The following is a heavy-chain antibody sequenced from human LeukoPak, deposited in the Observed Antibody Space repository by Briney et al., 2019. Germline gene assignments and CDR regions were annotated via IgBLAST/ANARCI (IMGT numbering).Heavy chain of an antibody. CDR3: ARVRTRWEADGRYFDY. V-gene: IGHV1-2*02. Sequence: ASVKVSCKASGYTFTGYYMHWVRQAPGQGLEWMGWINPNSGGTNYAQKFQGRVTMTRDTSISTAYMELSRLRSDDTAVYYCARVRTRWEADGRYFDYWGQGTLVTVSS. D-gene: IGHD1-26*01. J-gene: IGHJ4*02. CDR1: GYTFTGYY. CDR2: INPNSGGT.